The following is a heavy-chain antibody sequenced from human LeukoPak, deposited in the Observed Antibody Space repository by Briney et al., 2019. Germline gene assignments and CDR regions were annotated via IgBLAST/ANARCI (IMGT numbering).Heavy chain of an antibody. Sequence: SETLSLTCTVSGGSISSYYWSWIRQPAGKGLEWIGRIYTSGSTNYNPSLKSRVTMSVDTSKNQFSLKLSSVTAADTAVYHCARVAYSSSSRYYYYMDVWGKGTTVTVSS. V-gene: IGHV4-4*07. CDR2: IYTSGST. CDR1: GGSISSYY. J-gene: IGHJ6*03. D-gene: IGHD6-13*01. CDR3: ARVAYSSSSRYYYYMDV.